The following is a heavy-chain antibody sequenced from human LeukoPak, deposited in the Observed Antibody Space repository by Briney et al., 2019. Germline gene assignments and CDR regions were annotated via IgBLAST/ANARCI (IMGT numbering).Heavy chain of an antibody. CDR1: GYTFTANY. D-gene: IGHD4-17*01. Sequence: ASVKVSCKASGYTFTANYLHWVRQAPGRDLEWMGWINPTSGVTNYARQFQGRVTMTRDTSISTAYMELSRLRSDDTAVYHCARGLTTVTFDCWGQGTLVTVSS. V-gene: IGHV1-2*02. CDR2: INPTSGVT. CDR3: ARGLTTVTFDC. J-gene: IGHJ4*02.